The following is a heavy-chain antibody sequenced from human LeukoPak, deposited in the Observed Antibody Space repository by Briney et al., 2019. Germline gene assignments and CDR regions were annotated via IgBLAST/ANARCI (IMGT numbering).Heavy chain of an antibody. J-gene: IGHJ4*02. V-gene: IGHV4-4*07. CDR1: GGSISSYY. CDR2: IYTSGST. Sequence: SETLSLTCTVSGGSISSYYWSRIRQPAGKGLEWIGRIYTSGSTNYNPSLKSRVTMSVDTSKNQFSLKLSSVTAADTAVYYCARVHSSGWYYFDYWGQGTLVTVSS. D-gene: IGHD6-19*01. CDR3: ARVHSSGWYYFDY.